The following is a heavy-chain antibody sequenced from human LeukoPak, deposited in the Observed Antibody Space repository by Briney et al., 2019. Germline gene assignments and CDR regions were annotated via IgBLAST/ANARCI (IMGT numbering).Heavy chain of an antibody. V-gene: IGHV1-18*01. J-gene: IGHJ4*02. CDR2: ISAYNGNT. D-gene: IGHD5-18*01. Sequence: GASVKVSCKASGYTFTSYGISWVRQAPGQGLEWMGWISAYNGNTNYAQKFQGRVTMTRDTSISTAYMELSRLRSDDTAVYYCARGDVDTAMVFLDYWGQGTLVTVSS. CDR1: GYTFTSYG. CDR3: ARGDVDTAMVFLDY.